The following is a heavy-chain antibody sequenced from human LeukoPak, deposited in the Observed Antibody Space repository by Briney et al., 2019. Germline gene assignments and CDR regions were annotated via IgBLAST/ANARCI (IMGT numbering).Heavy chain of an antibody. V-gene: IGHV4-38-2*02. CDR1: GYSISSDYY. CDR3: ARDPPTAAGDY. CDR2: MYHSGST. D-gene: IGHD6-25*01. J-gene: IGHJ4*02. Sequence: SETLSLTCTVSGYSISSDYYWGWIRQPPGKGLEWIGSMYHSGSTYYNPSLKGRVTISVDTSKNQFSLKLTSVTAADTAVYYCARDPPTAAGDYWGQGTLVTVSS.